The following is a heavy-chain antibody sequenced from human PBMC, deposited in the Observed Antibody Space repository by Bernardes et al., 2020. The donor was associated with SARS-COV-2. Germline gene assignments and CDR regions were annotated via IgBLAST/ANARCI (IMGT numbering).Heavy chain of an antibody. CDR2: IYSAGSA. J-gene: IGHJ1*01. CDR1: GFTVSGNY. CDR3: ARDAYGSESSL. D-gene: IGHD3-10*01. Sequence: GSLRLSCAASGFTVSGNYMSWVRQAPGRGLEWVAVIYSAGSADYVDSVKGRFTISRDNSKNTLYLEMNSLRTDDTAVYYCARDAYGSESSLWGQGSL. V-gene: IGHV3-66*02.